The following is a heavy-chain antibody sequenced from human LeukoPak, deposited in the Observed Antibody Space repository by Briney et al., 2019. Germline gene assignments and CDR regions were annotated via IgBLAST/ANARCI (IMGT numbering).Heavy chain of an antibody. J-gene: IGHJ4*02. V-gene: IGHV1-8*01. CDR2: MNPNSGNT. D-gene: IGHD6-13*01. Sequence: GASVKVSCKASGYTITSYDINWVRQATGQGLEWMGWMNPNSGNTGYAQKFQGRVTMTRNTSISTAYMELSSLRSEDTAVYYCARGQSVAAAGTSDYWGQGTLVTVSS. CDR3: ARGQSVAAAGTSDY. CDR1: GYTITSYD.